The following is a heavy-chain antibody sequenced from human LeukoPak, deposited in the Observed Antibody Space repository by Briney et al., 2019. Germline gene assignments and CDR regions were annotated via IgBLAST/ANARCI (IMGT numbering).Heavy chain of an antibody. CDR3: AKDRWWLRFGIFDY. V-gene: IGHV3-74*01. Sequence: GGSLRLSCAASGNYWIHWVRQVPGKGLVWVSHINSDGSWTSYADSVKGRFTISRDNSKNTLYLQMNSLRAEDTAVYYCAKDRWWLRFGIFDYWGQGTLVTVSS. J-gene: IGHJ4*02. CDR2: INSDGSWT. CDR1: GNYW. D-gene: IGHD5-12*01.